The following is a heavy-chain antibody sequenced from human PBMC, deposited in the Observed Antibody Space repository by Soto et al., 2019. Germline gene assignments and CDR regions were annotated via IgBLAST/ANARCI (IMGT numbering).Heavy chain of an antibody. D-gene: IGHD3-22*01. V-gene: IGHV2-70*01. CDR3: ARAAFYYDVGGSYQGYYFDY. CDR2: IDWEDDK. Sequence: SGPTLVNPTQTLTLTCAFSGFSLSTDGMCVSWIRQPPGKALEWLALIDWEDDKCYNASLKTRLTISKDTSKSQVVLTMTNMDPEDTASYYCARAAFYYDVGGSYQGYYFDYWGQGTLVTFSS. J-gene: IGHJ4*02. CDR1: GFSLSTDGMC.